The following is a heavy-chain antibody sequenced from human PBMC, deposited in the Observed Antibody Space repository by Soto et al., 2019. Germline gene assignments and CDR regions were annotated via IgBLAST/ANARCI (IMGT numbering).Heavy chain of an antibody. CDR3: ARRYSSGFDF. CDR2: IYYSGST. Sequence: SETLSLTCTVSGGSISSGGYYWSWIRQHPGKGLEWIEYIYYSGSTNYNPSLKSRVTISVDTSKNQFSLKLSSVTVADTAVYYCARRYSSGFDFWGQGTLVTVSS. J-gene: IGHJ4*02. V-gene: IGHV4-61*08. D-gene: IGHD6-19*01. CDR1: GGSISSGGYY.